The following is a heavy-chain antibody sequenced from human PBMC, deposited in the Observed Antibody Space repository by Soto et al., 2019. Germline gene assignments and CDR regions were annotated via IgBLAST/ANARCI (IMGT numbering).Heavy chain of an antibody. Sequence: QVQLVESGGGLVKPGGSLRLSCAASGFTFSDSSMTWIRQAPGKGLQWLSYSSRRGSLTYSAESVKDRFTISRDHARNSLYLQMNSLRAEDAAVYYCARGVETRWPKLAPSFASWGQGTLVTVSA. CDR3: ARGVETRWPKLAPSFAS. D-gene: IGHD2-15*01. CDR1: GFTFSDSS. CDR2: SSRRGSLT. V-gene: IGHV3-11*01. J-gene: IGHJ4*02.